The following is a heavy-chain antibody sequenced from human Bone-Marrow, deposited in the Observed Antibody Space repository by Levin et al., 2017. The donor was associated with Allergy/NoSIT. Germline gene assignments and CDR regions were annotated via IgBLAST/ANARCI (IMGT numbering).Heavy chain of an antibody. CDR2: RSYDGNNK. J-gene: IGHJ4*02. V-gene: IGHV3-30*18. CDR1: GFVFSSYG. D-gene: IGHD3-10*01. Sequence: SCSASGFVFSSYGMHWVRQAPGKGLEWVALRSYDGNNKHYAESVKGRFTISRDNSKDMLYLQMNSLRPDDTAIYYCAKGLFYGSGSPRVYFDSWGRGILVTVSS. CDR3: AKGLFYGSGSPRVYFDS.